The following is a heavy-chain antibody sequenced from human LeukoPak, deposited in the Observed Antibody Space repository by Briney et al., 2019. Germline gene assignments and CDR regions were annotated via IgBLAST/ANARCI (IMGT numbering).Heavy chain of an antibody. CDR3: AGDRHCSGGSCSGL. J-gene: IGHJ4*02. D-gene: IGHD2-15*01. Sequence: GGSLRLSCAASGLTVSNNYMKWVRQAPGKGLEWVSLIYSGGSTYYADSVKGRFTISRDNPKNTVYLQMNNLSAEDTAVYYCAGDRHCSGGSCSGLWGQGTLVTVSS. CDR1: GLTVSNNY. V-gene: IGHV3-53*01. CDR2: IYSGGST.